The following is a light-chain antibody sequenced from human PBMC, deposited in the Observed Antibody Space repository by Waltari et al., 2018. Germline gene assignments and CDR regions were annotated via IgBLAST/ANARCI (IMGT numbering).Light chain of an antibody. CDR1: QTIFYSSNNKDY. CDR3: QQYRDTPYT. Sequence: DIVMTQSPDSLAVSLGERATIHCKSSQTIFYSSNNKDYLAWYQLKPGQPPKLLIYWASNRKSGVPDRFSGSGTGTDFTLTISSLQTEDVATYYCQQYRDTPYTFGQGTNLEI. CDR2: WAS. V-gene: IGKV4-1*01. J-gene: IGKJ2*01.